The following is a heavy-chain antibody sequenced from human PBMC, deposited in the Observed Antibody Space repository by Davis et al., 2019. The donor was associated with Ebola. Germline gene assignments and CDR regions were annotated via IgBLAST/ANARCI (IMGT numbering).Heavy chain of an antibody. Sequence: GGSLRLSCSASGFTFSSYAMHWVRQAPGKGLESVSRISTNGENTYYAESVKGRFTISRDNSKDTLYLQMRSLRTEDTAVYYCVKDGEYCTNGICSTYFDNWGQGTLVTVSS. V-gene: IGHV3-64D*06. J-gene: IGHJ4*02. CDR1: GFTFSSYA. CDR3: VKDGEYCTNGICSTYFDN. D-gene: IGHD2-8*01. CDR2: ISTNGENT.